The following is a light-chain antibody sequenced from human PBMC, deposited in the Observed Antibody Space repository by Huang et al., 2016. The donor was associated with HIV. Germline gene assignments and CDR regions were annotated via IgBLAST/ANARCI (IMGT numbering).Light chain of an antibody. V-gene: IGKV4-1*01. CDR3: QQYYSTPRT. Sequence: DIVMTQSPDSLAVSLGERATINCKSSQSVLYSSNNKNYLAWYQQKAGQPPKLLIYWASTRESGVPDRFSGSGSGTDFTLTIRSLQAEDVAVYYCQQYYSTPRTFGQGTKVEIK. CDR2: WAS. CDR1: QSVLYSSNNKNY. J-gene: IGKJ1*01.